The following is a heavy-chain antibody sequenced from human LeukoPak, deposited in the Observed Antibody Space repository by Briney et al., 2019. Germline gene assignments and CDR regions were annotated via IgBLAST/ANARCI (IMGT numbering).Heavy chain of an antibody. V-gene: IGHV4-34*01. J-gene: IGHJ4*02. CDR1: GGSFSGYY. D-gene: IGHD3-22*01. CDR2: INHSGST. Sequence: PSETLSLTCAVNGGSFSGYYWSWIRQPPGKGLEWIGEINHSGSTNYNPSLKSRVTISVDTSKNQFSLKLSSVTAADTAVYYCARVDRYYDSSGYYDYWGQGTLVTVSS. CDR3: ARVDRYYDSSGYYDY.